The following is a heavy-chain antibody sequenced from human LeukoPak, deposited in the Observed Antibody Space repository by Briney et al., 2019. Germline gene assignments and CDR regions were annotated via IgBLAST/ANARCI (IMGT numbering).Heavy chain of an antibody. Sequence: PGGSLRLSCAASGFIFSHYGMHWVRQAPGKGLEWVAVIQNDASTENFADSVKGRFTISRDNSKNTVFLQMNSLRAEDTALYYCAKDGGVVTTGRGPIDCWGQGALVTVSS. V-gene: IGHV3-30*02. CDR2: IQNDASTE. J-gene: IGHJ4*02. CDR3: AKDGGVVTTGRGPIDC. CDR1: GFIFSHYG. D-gene: IGHD2-21*02.